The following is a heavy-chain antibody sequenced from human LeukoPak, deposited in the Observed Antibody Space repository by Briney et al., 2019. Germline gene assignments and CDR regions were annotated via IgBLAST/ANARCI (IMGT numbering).Heavy chain of an antibody. CDR3: ARSSYGGNSYYYFGMDV. CDR1: GYSFTSYW. Sequence: GESLKISCKGSGYSFTSYWIGWVRQMPGKGLEWMGIIIPGDSDTRYSPSFQGQVTISADKSISTAYLQWSSLKASATAMYYCARSSYGGNSYYYFGMDVWGQGTTVTAPS. V-gene: IGHV5-51*01. D-gene: IGHD4-23*01. CDR2: IIPGDSDT. J-gene: IGHJ6*02.